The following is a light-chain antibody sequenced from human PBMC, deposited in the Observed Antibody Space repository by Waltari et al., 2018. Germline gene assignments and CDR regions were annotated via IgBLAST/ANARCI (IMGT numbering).Light chain of an antibody. CDR3: SSYTSSSPVV. V-gene: IGLV2-14*01. CDR1: RSDVGGYTY. J-gene: IGLJ2*01. CDR2: DVS. Sequence: QSALTQPASVSESPGQSLTISCTGTRSDVGGYTYVSWYQQHPGKAPKLMIYDVSKRPSGVSNRFSGSKSGNTASLTISGLQAEDEADYYCSSYTSSSPVVFGGGTKLTVL.